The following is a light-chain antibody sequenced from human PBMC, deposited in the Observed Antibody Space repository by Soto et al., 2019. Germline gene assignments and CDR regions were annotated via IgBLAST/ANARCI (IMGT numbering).Light chain of an antibody. CDR2: GAS. Sequence: EIVMTQSPATLSVSPGDRVTLSCRASQRVSSSLTWYQQKPGQAPMLLIYGASTRAIVIPGRFSGSGSEKEITLTSSLLQSDNFAFYCCQQHNNWWTFGQGTKVETK. CDR3: QQHNNWWT. CDR1: QRVSSS. J-gene: IGKJ1*01. V-gene: IGKV3-15*01.